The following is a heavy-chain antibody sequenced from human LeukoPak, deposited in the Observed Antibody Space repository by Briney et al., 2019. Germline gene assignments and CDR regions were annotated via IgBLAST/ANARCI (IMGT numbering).Heavy chain of an antibody. D-gene: IGHD3-22*01. J-gene: IGHJ4*02. CDR3: ARGSGYYLGHFDY. V-gene: IGHV3-7*01. CDR2: IKQDGSEK. Sequence: GGSLRLSCAASGFTFSSYWMSWVRQAPGKGLEWVANIKQDGSEKYYVDSVKGRFTISRDNARNSLYLQMNSLRAEDTAVYYCARGSGYYLGHFDYWGQGTLVTVSS. CDR1: GFTFSSYW.